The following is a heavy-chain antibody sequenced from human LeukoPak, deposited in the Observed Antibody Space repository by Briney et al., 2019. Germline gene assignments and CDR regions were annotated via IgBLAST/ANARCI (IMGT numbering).Heavy chain of an antibody. D-gene: IGHD4-17*01. J-gene: IGHJ3*02. CDR1: GFTFSNYA. Sequence: GGSLRLSCAASGFTFSNYAMSWVRQAPGKGLEWVSAISNSGGDIYYADSVKGRFTISRDNSKNTLYLQMNSLRAEDTAVYYCANDYGDYRSGDAFDIWGQGTMVTVSS. CDR3: ANDYGDYRSGDAFDI. CDR2: ISNSGGDI. V-gene: IGHV3-23*01.